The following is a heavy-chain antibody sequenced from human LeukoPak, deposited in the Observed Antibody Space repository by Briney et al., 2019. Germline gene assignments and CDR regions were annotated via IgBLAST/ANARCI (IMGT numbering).Heavy chain of an antibody. CDR2: ISYDGGNA. CDR1: GFTFIGYG. D-gene: IGHD4-11*01. Sequence: PGRSLRLSCAASGFTFIGYGMHWVRQAPGKGLEWVAVISYDGGNAYYADSVRGRFTISRDNSKSALYLQMGSLRPGDTAMYYCVRDFSNYVAFFDSWGQGVLVTVSS. J-gene: IGHJ4*02. V-gene: IGHV3-30*03. CDR3: VRDFSNYVAFFDS.